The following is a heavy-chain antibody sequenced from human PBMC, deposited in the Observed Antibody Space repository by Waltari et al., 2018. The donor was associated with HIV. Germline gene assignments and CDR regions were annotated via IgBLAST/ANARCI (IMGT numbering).Heavy chain of an antibody. J-gene: IGHJ4*02. CDR1: GASISSSIYS. V-gene: IGHV4-39*01. CDR2: LYYNGSP. CDR3: ATHKALLPIFDN. Sequence: QLQLQESGPGLVRPSETLSLTCAVSGASISSSIYSWDWIRQPPGKTLEWIGSLYYNGSPHYNPSLKSRVTIAVGTSNSQFALKLSPVTATDTAMYYCATHKALLPIFDNWGQGTPVTVSS. D-gene: IGHD6-6*01.